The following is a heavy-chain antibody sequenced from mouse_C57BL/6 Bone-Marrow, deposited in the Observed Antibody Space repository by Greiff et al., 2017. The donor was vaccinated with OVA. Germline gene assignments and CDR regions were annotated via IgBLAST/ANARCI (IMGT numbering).Heavy chain of an antibody. D-gene: IGHD2-5*01. V-gene: IGHV1-26*01. CDR1: GYTFTYYY. Sequence: EVQLQQSGPELVKPGASVKISCKASGYTFTYYYMNWVKQSHGKSLEWIGDINPNNGGTSYNQKFKGKATLTVDKSSSTAYMELRSLTSEDSAVYYCARRDYSNYFYAMDYWGQGTSVTVSS. CDR2: INPNNGGT. CDR3: ARRDYSNYFYAMDY. J-gene: IGHJ4*01.